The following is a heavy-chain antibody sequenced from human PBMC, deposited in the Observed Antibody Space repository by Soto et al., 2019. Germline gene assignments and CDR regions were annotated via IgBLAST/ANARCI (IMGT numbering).Heavy chain of an antibody. CDR2: VYYSGST. CDR1: GASTRTSY. CDR3: SRVYYATSGQSNTVDI. V-gene: IGHV4-59*01. D-gene: IGHD3-22*01. Sequence: TVSGASTRTSYWRWCRQSPGKGLEWIGYVYYSGSTNYNPSLKSRVTISVDTSKNQFSLKLSSVTAADTAVYYFSRVYYATSGQSNTVDILGQGTMGT. J-gene: IGHJ3*02.